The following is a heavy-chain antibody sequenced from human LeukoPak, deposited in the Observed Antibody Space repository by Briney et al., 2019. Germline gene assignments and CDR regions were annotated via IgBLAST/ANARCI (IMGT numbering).Heavy chain of an antibody. CDR3: ARANLNWFDP. CDR1: GGTFSSYA. CDR2: ISAYNGNT. J-gene: IGHJ5*02. V-gene: IGHV1-18*01. Sequence: ASVKVSCKASGGTFSSYAISWVRQAPGQGLEWMGWISAYNGNTNYAQKLQGRVTMTTDTSTSTAYMELRSLRSDDTAVYYCARANLNWFDPWGQGTLVTVSS.